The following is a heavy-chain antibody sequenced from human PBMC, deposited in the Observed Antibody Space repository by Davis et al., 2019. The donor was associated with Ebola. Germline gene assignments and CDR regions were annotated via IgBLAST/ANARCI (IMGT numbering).Heavy chain of an antibody. Sequence: GESLKISCSASGFTFSSYAMYWVRQAPGKGLEWVATISPTSTYTFYADSVKGRFTISRDNSKKTLYLQMNSLRVEDTAVYYCARDRYSSGFFDPWGQGTLVTVSS. V-gene: IGHV3-21*04. CDR1: GFTFSSYA. CDR2: ISPTSTYT. CDR3: ARDRYSSGFFDP. J-gene: IGHJ5*02. D-gene: IGHD6-19*01.